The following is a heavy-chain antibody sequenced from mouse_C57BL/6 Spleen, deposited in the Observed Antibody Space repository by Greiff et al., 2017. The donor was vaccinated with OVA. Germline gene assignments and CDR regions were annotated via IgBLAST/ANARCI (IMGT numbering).Heavy chain of an antibody. CDR2: INPSTGGT. CDR3: ARRGDSSGYVRAY. D-gene: IGHD3-2*02. CDR1: GYSFTGYY. V-gene: IGHV1-42*01. J-gene: IGHJ3*01. Sequence: VQLQQSGPELVKPGASVKISCKASGYSFTGYYMNWVKQSPEKSLEWIGEINPSTGGTTYNQKFKAKVTLTVDKSSSTAYMQLKSLTSEDSAVYYCARRGDSSGYVRAYWGQGTLVTVSA.